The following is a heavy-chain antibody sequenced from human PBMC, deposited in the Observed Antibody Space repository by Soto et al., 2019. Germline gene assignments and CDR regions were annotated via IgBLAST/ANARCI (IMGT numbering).Heavy chain of an antibody. J-gene: IGHJ4*02. CDR1: GGSFSSYA. CDR3: ATLVDYGDYRGGYYYFDS. V-gene: IGHV1-69*13. CDR2: IIPIFGTA. Sequence: SVKVSCEASGGSFSSYAISWVRQAPEQGLEWMGGIIPIFGTANYAQKFQGRVTITADESTSTAYMELSSLRSEDTAVYYCATLVDYGDYRGGYYYFDSWGQGSLVTVSS. D-gene: IGHD4-17*01.